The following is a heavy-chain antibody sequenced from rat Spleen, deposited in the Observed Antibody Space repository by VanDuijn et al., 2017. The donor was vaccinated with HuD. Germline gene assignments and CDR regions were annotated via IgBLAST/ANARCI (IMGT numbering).Heavy chain of an antibody. Sequence: QVRLTESGPGLVQPSQTLSLTCTVSGFSLTAYSVFWVRQPSGKGLEWMGRVRYNGDTSYNSALKSRLSISRDTSKSQVFLKMTSLQTEDTGTYYCARGRYTTDYYYPNWFAYWGPGTLVTVSS. CDR2: VRYNGDT. V-gene: IGHV2-8*01. J-gene: IGHJ3*01. CDR1: GFSLTAYS. CDR3: ARGRYTTDYYYPNWFAY. D-gene: IGHD1-6*01.